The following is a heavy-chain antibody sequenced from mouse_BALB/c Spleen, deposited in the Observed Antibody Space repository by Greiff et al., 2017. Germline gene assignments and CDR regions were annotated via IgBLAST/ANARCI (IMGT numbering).Heavy chain of an antibody. CDR3: AYGNYAMDY. CDR1: GYTFTDYY. CDR2: ISPNNGNT. D-gene: IGHD2-1*01. Sequence: VQLQQSGPGLVKPGASVTLSCTASGYTFTDYYMKWVTQSLGKSLEWIGDISPNNGNTYYNQKFKGKATFTVDKSSSTAYMQLNSLTSEDSAVYYCAYGNYAMDYWGQGTSVTVSS. V-gene: IGHV1-26*01. J-gene: IGHJ4*01.